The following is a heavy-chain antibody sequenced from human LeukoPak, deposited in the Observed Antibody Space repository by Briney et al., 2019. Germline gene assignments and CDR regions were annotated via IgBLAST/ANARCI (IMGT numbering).Heavy chain of an antibody. CDR1: GASISSGSYY. D-gene: IGHD5-12*01. CDR2: IYTSGST. Sequence: PSETLSLTCTVSGASISSGSYYWSWIRQPAGKGLEWIGRIYTSGSTNYNPSLKSRVTISVDTSKNQFSLKLSSVTAADTAVYYCARGDSLGFLHWGQGTLVTVSS. CDR3: ARGDSLGFLH. V-gene: IGHV4-61*02. J-gene: IGHJ1*01.